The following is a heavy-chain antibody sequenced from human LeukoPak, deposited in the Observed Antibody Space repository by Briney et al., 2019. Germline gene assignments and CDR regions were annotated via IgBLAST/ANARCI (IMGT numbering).Heavy chain of an antibody. J-gene: IGHJ4*02. CDR1: GFTFTTYG. V-gene: IGHV3-30*02. Sequence: QPGGSLRLSCAASGFTFTTYGMHWVRQAPGKGLEWVAVIWNDGSYKHYADSVKGRFTISRDNSKNTLYLQMNSLRAEDTAVYYCAKVCSSSSLFDYWGQGTLVTVSS. CDR2: IWNDGSYK. D-gene: IGHD6-6*01. CDR3: AKVCSSSSLFDY.